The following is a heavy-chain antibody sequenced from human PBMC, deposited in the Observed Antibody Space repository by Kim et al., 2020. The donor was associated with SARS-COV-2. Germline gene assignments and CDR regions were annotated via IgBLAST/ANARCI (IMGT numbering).Heavy chain of an antibody. D-gene: IGHD2-21*01. J-gene: IGHJ2*01. CDR1: GFTFSSYA. CDR2: ISYDGSNK. V-gene: IGHV3-30-3*01. CDR3: ARAIRGSYWYFDL. Sequence: GGSLRLSCAASGFTFSSYAMHWVRQAPGKGLEWVAVISYDGSNKYYADSVKGRFTISRDNSKNTLYLQMNSLRAEDTAVYYCARAIRGSYWYFDLWGRGTLVTVSS.